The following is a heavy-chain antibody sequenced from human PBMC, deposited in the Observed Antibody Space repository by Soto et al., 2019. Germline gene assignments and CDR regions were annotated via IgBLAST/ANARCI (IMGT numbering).Heavy chain of an antibody. V-gene: IGHV3-23*01. D-gene: IGHD6-6*01. J-gene: IGHJ6*02. CDR3: AKRIEYTDYGMDV. CDR1: GFNFSSYA. Sequence: PGGSLRLSCAASGFNFSSYAMSWVRQAPGKGLEWVSAISGSGGSTYYADSVKGRFTISRDNSKNTLYLQMNSLRAEDTAVYYCAKRIEYTDYGMDVWGQGTTVTVSS. CDR2: ISGSGGST.